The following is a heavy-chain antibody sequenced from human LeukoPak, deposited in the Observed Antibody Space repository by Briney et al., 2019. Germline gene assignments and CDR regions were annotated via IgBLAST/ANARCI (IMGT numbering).Heavy chain of an antibody. CDR1: GFTFSSYW. J-gene: IGHJ3*02. Sequence: GGSLRLSCAASGFTFSSYWMHWVRQAPGKGLEWVSGISWNSGSIGYADSVKGRFTISRDNAKNSLYLQMNSLRAEDTALYYCAKSNYYDSSGYNRAFDIWGQGTMVTVSS. CDR3: AKSNYYDSSGYNRAFDI. D-gene: IGHD3-22*01. V-gene: IGHV3-9*01. CDR2: ISWNSGSI.